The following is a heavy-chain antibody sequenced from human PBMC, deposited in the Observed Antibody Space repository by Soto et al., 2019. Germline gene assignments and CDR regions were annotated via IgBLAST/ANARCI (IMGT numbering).Heavy chain of an antibody. D-gene: IGHD2-15*01. V-gene: IGHV3-23*01. CDR3: KRKTPETGLAV. J-gene: IGHJ6*02. CDR1: GFTFSDYA. Sequence: GGSLRLSCAASGFTFSDYAMSWVRQAPGKGPEWVSTILGSGANTYYPDSVTGRFTLSRDNSRNTLDLQMNSLRAGHTAVYYGKRKTPETGLAVWGQGTTGPVSS. CDR2: ILGSGANT.